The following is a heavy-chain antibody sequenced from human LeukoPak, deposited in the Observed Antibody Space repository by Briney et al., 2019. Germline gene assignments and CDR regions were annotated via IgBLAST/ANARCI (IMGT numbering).Heavy chain of an antibody. J-gene: IGHJ3*02. CDR3: ARQMATIGMNHDALEI. Sequence: ASVKVSCKASGGTFSSHAISWVRQAPGQGLERMGKIIPIVDIKDNAQKFQGRVTITADMSTSTAYMELSGLRSDDTAVYYCARQMATIGMNHDALEIWGQGTMVTVSS. CDR1: GGTFSSHA. V-gene: IGHV1-69*04. CDR2: IIPIVDIK. D-gene: IGHD5-24*01.